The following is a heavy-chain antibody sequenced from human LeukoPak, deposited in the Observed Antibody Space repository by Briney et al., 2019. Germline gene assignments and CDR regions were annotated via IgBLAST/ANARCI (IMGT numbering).Heavy chain of an antibody. V-gene: IGHV4-61*02. J-gene: IGHJ4*02. CDR1: GGSISSGSYY. D-gene: IGHD3-3*01. CDR2: IYTSGST. CDR3: AREDYDFWSGYSTFDY. Sequence: SETLSLTCTVPGGSISSGSYYWSWIRQPAGKGLEWIGRIYTSGSTNYNPSLKSRVTISVDTSKNQFSLKLSSVTAADTAVYYCAREDYDFWSGYSTFDYWGQGTLVTVSS.